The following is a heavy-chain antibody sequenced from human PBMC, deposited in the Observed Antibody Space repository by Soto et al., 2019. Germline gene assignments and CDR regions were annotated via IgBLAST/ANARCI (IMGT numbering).Heavy chain of an antibody. V-gene: IGHV1-69*05. Sequence: ASVKVSCKASGGTFSSYAISWVRQAPGQGLKWMGGIIPIFGTANYAQKLQGRVTMTTDTSTSTAYMELRSLRSDDTAVYYCARDLGYCTNGVCYGDFDYWGQGTLVTVSS. CDR3: ARDLGYCTNGVCYGDFDY. J-gene: IGHJ4*02. CDR1: GGTFSSYA. D-gene: IGHD2-8*01. CDR2: IIPIFGTA.